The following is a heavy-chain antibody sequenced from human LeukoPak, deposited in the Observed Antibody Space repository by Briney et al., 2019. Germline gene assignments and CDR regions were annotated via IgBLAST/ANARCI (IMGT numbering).Heavy chain of an antibody. D-gene: IGHD3-10*01. CDR1: GFSFSRFW. J-gene: IGHJ4*02. Sequence: GGPLRLSCAASGFSFSRFWMSWVRQAPGKGLEWVANINEVGSEKYHVDSVRGRFTISRDNAKNSLYLQMSSLRAEDTAVYYCVRDPTRAECSDGSCYLDYWGQGILVSVSS. CDR3: VRDPTRAECSDGSCYLDY. V-gene: IGHV3-7*03. CDR2: INEVGSEK.